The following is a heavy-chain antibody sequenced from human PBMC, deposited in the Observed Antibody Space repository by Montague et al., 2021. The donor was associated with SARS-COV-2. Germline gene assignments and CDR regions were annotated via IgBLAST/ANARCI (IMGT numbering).Heavy chain of an antibody. D-gene: IGHD6-25*01. J-gene: IGHJ4*02. Sequence: SETLSPTCTVSGSSITSYYWSWIRQAPGKGLEWIAYIYSSGSASYNPSLRSRVTMSVDKSTNQSSLRLNSVTAADTAVYYCARVFRGQRLAFDFWGQGALVIVSS. CDR1: GSSITSYY. CDR3: ARVFRGQRLAFDF. V-gene: IGHV4-59*12. CDR2: IYSSGSA.